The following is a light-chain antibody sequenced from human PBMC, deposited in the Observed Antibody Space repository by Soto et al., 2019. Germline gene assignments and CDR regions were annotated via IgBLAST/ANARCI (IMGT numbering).Light chain of an antibody. CDR3: QHYNDWPPAFT. J-gene: IGKJ3*01. Sequence: EILMTQSPATLSVSPGERATLSCRASQSLSRNLAWYQQKPGQAPRLIIYGASTRASGIPARFSGSGSGTEFTLTSSSLQSEDFALYYCQHYNDWPPAFTFGPGTKVDF. V-gene: IGKV3D-15*01. CDR1: QSLSRN. CDR2: GAS.